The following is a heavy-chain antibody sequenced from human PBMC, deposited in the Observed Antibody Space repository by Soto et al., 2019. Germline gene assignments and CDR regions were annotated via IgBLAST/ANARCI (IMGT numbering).Heavy chain of an antibody. CDR2: INPKFGDT. D-gene: IGHD3-10*02. Sequence: QVQLVQSGAEVKEPGDSVRVSCEASGYTFTAYYIHWVRQAPGQGLEWMGWINPKFGDTTYAQDFQGRVSITRHMSISTVYMALSRLTSDDTAIYYCARNMDYYYGRGSGNGHGVWGQGTTVTVFS. CDR3: ARNMDYYYGRGSGNGHGV. V-gene: IGHV1-2*02. J-gene: IGHJ6*02. CDR1: GYTFTAYY.